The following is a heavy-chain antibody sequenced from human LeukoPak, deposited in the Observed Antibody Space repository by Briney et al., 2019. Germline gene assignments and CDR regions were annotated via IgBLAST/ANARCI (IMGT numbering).Heavy chain of an antibody. J-gene: IGHJ5*02. D-gene: IGHD3-10*01. CDR3: ARDVGYYASGIYP. Sequence: PSETPSLTCTVSGGSISSSNYFWGWIRQPPGKGLEWIGSIYYSGSTYYNPSLKSRVTISVDTSKNQFSLKLNSVTAADTAVYYCARDVGYYASGIYPWGQGTLVTVSS. CDR2: IYYSGST. V-gene: IGHV4-39*07. CDR1: GGSISSSNYF.